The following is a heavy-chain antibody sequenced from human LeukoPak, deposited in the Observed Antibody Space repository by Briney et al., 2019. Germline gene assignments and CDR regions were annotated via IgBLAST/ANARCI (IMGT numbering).Heavy chain of an antibody. J-gene: IGHJ4*02. V-gene: IGHV1-18*01. CDR2: ISAYNGNT. D-gene: IGHD6-13*01. CDR1: GYSFTSYG. CDR3: ARDLIAAAGLDY. Sequence: ASVKVSCETSGYSFTSYGITWVRQAPGQGLEWMGWISAYNGNTNYAQKLQGRVTMTTDTSTSTAYMELRSLRSDDAAVYYCARDLIAAAGLDYWGQGTLVTVSS.